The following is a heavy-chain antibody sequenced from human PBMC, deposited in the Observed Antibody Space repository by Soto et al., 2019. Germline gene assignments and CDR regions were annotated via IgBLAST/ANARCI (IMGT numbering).Heavy chain of an antibody. CDR1: GGTFNNYA. Sequence: QVQLAQSGAEVKKRGSSVKVSCRVSGGTFNNYAISWVRQAPGEGLEWMGGIIPAFGTPKYAQRFQDRVTISADAYAATAYMELTSRRSDDTAVYYCARDTREITRVRGVIPYYIYHMDVWGPGTTVAVSS. V-gene: IGHV1-69*01. D-gene: IGHD3-10*01. CDR2: IIPAFGTP. J-gene: IGHJ6*02. CDR3: ARDTREITRVRGVIPYYIYHMDV.